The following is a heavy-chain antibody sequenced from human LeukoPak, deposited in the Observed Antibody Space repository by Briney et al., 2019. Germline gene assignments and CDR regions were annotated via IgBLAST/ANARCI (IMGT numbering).Heavy chain of an antibody. CDR1: GYSFSNYW. D-gene: IGHD3-22*01. Sequence: GESLKISCEGSGYSFSNYWLGWVRQMPGKGLEWMVIIYPGDSDTRYSPSFQGQVTISADKSISTAYLQWSSLKASDTAMYYCARVDYYDRSGYFDYWGQGTQVTVSS. J-gene: IGHJ4*02. V-gene: IGHV5-51*01. CDR2: IYPGDSDT. CDR3: ARVDYYDRSGYFDY.